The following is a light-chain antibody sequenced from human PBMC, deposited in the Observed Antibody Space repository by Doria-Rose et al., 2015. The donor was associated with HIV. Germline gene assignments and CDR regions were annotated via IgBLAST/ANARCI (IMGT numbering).Light chain of an antibody. V-gene: IGKV3-20*01. Sequence: TQSPGTLPLSPGERATLSCRASQSFSSTYLAWYQQKPGQAPSLLIYDGSTRATDIPDRFSASGSGTDFTLTINRLEPEDFALYYCHQYGTSWAFGQGTKVEI. CDR3: HQYGTSWA. CDR2: DGS. J-gene: IGKJ1*01. CDR1: QSFSSTY.